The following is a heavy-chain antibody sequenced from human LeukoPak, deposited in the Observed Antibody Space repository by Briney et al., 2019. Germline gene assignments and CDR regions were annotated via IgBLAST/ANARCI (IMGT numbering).Heavy chain of an antibody. CDR1: GPIFNNYG. D-gene: IGHD2-21*02. V-gene: IGHV3-23*01. CDR2: ISALSDHT. CDR3: AKDCCGDAFFEY. Sequence: GGSLRLSCVASGPIFNNYGMSWVRQAPGRGLEWISTISALSDHTHYADSVKGRFIISRDNFKNTVYLQMNSLRSEDTAIYFCAKDCCGDAFFEYWGEGALVTVSS. J-gene: IGHJ4*02.